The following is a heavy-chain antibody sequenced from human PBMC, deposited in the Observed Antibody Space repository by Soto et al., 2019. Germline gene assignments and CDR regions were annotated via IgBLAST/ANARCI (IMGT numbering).Heavy chain of an antibody. Sequence: SVKVSCKTSGYTFSAYYMHWVRQAPGQGLEWMGGIIPLFGRGHYAQKFQGRVTITADESTSTAYMELSSLRFEDTAVYYCARGPDSGDYYYF. J-gene: IGHJ6*01. CDR3: ARGPDSGDYYYF. CDR2: IIPLFGRG. V-gene: IGHV1-69*13. CDR1: GYTFSAYY. D-gene: IGHD2-15*01.